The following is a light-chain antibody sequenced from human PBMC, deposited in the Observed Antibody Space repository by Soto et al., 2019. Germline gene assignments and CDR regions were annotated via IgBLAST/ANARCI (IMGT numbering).Light chain of an antibody. CDR3: KQYYDRFRPT. Sequence: EIVMTQSPATLSVSPGERATLSCRASQSVSNYLARYQQKPGQVPRLLMYGASTRATDIPARFSGSGSGTEFTVTISSLQPADFAVYYCKQYYDRFRPTFGGGNKLEIK. CDR2: GAS. CDR1: QSVSNY. V-gene: IGKV3-15*01. J-gene: IGKJ4*01.